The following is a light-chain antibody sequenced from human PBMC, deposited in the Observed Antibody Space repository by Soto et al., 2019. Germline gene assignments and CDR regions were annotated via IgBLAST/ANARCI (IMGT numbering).Light chain of an antibody. CDR3: LQDHNYPLT. V-gene: IGKV1-6*01. CDR2: AAS. J-gene: IGKJ4*01. Sequence: GDRGTITCRASQGIGNYVGWYQQKPGKAPKLLIYAASSLQSGVPSRISGSRSGTYFTLTISSLQPEDFATYYCLQDHNYPLTFGGGTKVELK. CDR1: QGIGNY.